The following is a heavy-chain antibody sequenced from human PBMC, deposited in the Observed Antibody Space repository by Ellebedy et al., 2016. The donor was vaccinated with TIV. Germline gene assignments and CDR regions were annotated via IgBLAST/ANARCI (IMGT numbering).Heavy chain of an antibody. Sequence: GESLKISCAASGFTFSTFWISWVRQAPGKGLEWVANIKQDGSEKYYVDSVEGRFAISRDNAKNSMYLQMNSLRDEDTAVYYCARDQWLGRAYYFDSWGQGTLVTVSS. J-gene: IGHJ4*02. V-gene: IGHV3-7*01. CDR1: GFTFSTFW. D-gene: IGHD6-19*01. CDR2: IKQDGSEK. CDR3: ARDQWLGRAYYFDS.